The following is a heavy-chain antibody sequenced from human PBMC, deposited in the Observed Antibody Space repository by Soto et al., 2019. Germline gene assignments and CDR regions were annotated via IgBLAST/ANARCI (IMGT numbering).Heavy chain of an antibody. V-gene: IGHV1-3*01. D-gene: IGHD3-16*01. CDR2: INAGNGNT. CDR1: GYTFTSYA. J-gene: IGHJ4*02. CDR3: ARANDYASY. Sequence: ASVKVSCKASGYTFTSYAMHWVRQAPGQRLEWMGWINAGNGNTKYSQNFQGRVTMTRDTSTSTVYMELRSLRSDDTAVYYCARANDYASYWGQGTLVTVSS.